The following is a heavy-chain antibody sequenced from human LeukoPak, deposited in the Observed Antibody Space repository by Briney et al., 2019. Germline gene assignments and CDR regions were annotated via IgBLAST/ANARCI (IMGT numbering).Heavy chain of an antibody. D-gene: IGHD2-21*01. J-gene: IGHJ5*01. V-gene: IGHV3-23*01. CDR3: VKDPRDTYGTNWFVS. CDR1: GFSFWNYA. CDR2: ISGTGGAT. Sequence: GGSLRLSCVASGFSFWNYAMSWVRQAPGKGLQWVLQISGTGGATWYAGFARDRFTISRDNSKKTLYLQMSGLRVEDTAMYYCVKDPRDTYGTNWFVSWGQGTLLIVSS.